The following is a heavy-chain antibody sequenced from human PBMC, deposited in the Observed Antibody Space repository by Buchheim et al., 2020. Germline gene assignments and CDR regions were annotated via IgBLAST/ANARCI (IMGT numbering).Heavy chain of an antibody. CDR1: GFTFSSYS. J-gene: IGHJ4*02. V-gene: IGHV3-48*02. CDR3: ARETSKQWLVPGDFDY. CDR2: ISSSSSTI. Sequence: EVQLVESGGGLVQPGGPLRLSCAASGFTFSSYSMNWVRQAPGKGLEWVSYISSSSSTIYYADSVKGRFTISRDNAKNSLYLQMNSLRDEDTAVYYCARETSKQWLVPGDFDYWGQGTL. D-gene: IGHD6-19*01.